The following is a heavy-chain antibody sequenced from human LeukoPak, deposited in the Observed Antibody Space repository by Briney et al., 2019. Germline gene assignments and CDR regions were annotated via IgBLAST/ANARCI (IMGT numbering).Heavy chain of an antibody. V-gene: IGHV4-61*01. CDR3: ARDPAGGIAVAGFFDY. D-gene: IGHD6-19*01. J-gene: IGHJ4*02. CDR1: GGSVSSGSYY. Sequence: SETLSLTCTVSGGSVSSGSYYWSWIRQPPGKRLEWIGYIYYSGSTNYNPSLKSRVTISVDTSKNQFSLKLSSVTAADTAVYYCARDPAGGIAVAGFFDYWGQGTLVTVSS. CDR2: IYYSGST.